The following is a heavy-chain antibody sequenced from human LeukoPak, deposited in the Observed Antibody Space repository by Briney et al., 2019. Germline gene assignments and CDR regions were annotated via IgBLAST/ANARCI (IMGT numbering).Heavy chain of an antibody. V-gene: IGHV3-48*03. Sequence: QAGGSLRLSCAASGFTFSSYEMNWVRQAPGKGLEWVSYISSSGTTIYYADSVKGRFTISRDNAKNSLYLQMNSLRAEDTAVYYCARRYCSSTSCLIDYWGQGTLVTASS. D-gene: IGHD2-2*01. CDR2: ISSSGTTI. CDR1: GFTFSSYE. CDR3: ARRYCSSTSCLIDY. J-gene: IGHJ4*02.